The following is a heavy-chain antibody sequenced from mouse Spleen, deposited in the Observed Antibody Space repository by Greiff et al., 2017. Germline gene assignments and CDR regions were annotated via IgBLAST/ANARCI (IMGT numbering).Heavy chain of an antibody. CDR1: GYTFTDYE. V-gene: IGHV1-15*01. CDR3: TRLEGHAKDY. D-gene: IGHD3-3*01. CDR2: IDPETGGT. Sequence: QVQLQQSGAELVRPGASVTLSCKASGYTFTDYEMHWVKQTPVHGLDWIGSIDPETGGTAYNQKFKGKAILTADKSSSTAYMELRSLTSEDSAVDNSTRLEGHAKDYWGQGTSVTVSS. J-gene: IGHJ4*01.